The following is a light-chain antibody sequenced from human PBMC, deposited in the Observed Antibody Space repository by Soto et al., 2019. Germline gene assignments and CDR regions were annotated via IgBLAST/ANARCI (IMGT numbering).Light chain of an antibody. J-gene: IGLJ2*01. CDR2: STN. V-gene: IGLV8-61*01. Sequence: QTVVTQEPSFSVSPGGTVTLTCGWTSGSVSTTYYPSWYQQTPGQAPRTLIYSTNIRSSGVPDRFSGSILGNKAALTITGAQADDESDYHCMLYMGGGLVVFVGGTKVTVL. CDR3: MLYMGGGLVV. CDR1: SGSVSTTYY.